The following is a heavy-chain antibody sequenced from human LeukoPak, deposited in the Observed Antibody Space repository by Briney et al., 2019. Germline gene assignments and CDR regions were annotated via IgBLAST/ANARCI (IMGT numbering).Heavy chain of an antibody. D-gene: IGHD4-23*01. V-gene: IGHV1-46*01. CDR3: ARVAYGGNYFDY. Sequence: ASVKVSCKASGYTFTSYYMHWVRQAPGQGLEWMGIINPSGGSTNYAQKLQGRVTMTTDTSTSTAYMELRSLRSDDTAVYYCARVAYGGNYFDYWGQGTLVTVSS. J-gene: IGHJ4*02. CDR1: GYTFTSYY. CDR2: INPSGGST.